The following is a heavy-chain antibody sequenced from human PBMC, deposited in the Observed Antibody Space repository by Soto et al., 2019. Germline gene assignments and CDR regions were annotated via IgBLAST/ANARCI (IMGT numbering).Heavy chain of an antibody. CDR2: ISYDGSNK. D-gene: IGHD3-22*01. J-gene: IGHJ4*02. CDR1: GFTFRSYA. CDR3: VRSMIIVVRLIGLDY. V-gene: IGHV3-30-3*01. Sequence: GGSLRLSCGASGFTFRSYAMHWVRQTPGKGLEWVAVISYDGSNKHYADSVKGRFSISRDNSKNMLYLQMDSLSTEDTAVYYCVRSMIIVVRLIGLDYWGQGTLVTVS.